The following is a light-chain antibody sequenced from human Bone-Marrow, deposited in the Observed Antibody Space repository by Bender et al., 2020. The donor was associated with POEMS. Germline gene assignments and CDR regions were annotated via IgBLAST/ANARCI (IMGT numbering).Light chain of an antibody. J-gene: IGLJ3*02. V-gene: IGLV2-23*02. CDR2: EVT. CDR3: CSYGGSSTWV. CDR1: SSDVGSHNL. Sequence: QSALTQPASVSGSPGQSITISCTGSSSDVGSHNLVSWYQQYPHKAPKLMIYEVTQRPSGVSNRFSGSKSDNTASLTISGLQAEDEAHYYCCSYGGSSTWVFGGGTKVTVL.